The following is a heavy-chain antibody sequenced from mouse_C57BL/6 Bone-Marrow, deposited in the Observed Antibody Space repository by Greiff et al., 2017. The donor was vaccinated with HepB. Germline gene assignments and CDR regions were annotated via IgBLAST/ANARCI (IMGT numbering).Heavy chain of an antibody. J-gene: IGHJ2*01. CDR1: GFTFSSYA. V-gene: IGHV5-4*01. D-gene: IGHD2-1*01. CDR3: ARDHNYGNLDY. Sequence: EVQLVESGGGLVKPGGSLKLSCAASGFTFSSYAMSWVRQTPEKRLEWVATISDGGSYTYYPDNVKGRFTISRDNAKNNLYLQMSHLKSEDTAMYYCARDHNYGNLDYWGQGTTLTVSS. CDR2: ISDGGSYT.